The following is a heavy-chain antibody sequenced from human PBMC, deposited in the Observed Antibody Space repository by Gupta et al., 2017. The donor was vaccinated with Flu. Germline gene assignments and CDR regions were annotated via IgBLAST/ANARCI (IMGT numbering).Heavy chain of an antibody. J-gene: IGHJ4*02. D-gene: IGHD6-19*01. V-gene: IGHV3-23*01. CDR3: AKDRRGIAVAGTPSVY. CDR2: ISGSGGST. Sequence: EVQLLESGGGLVQPGGSLRLSCAASGFTFSSYAMSWVRQATGKGLEWVSAISGSGGSTYYADSVKGRFTISRDNSKNTLYLQMNSLRAEDTAVYYCAKDRRGIAVAGTPSVYWGQGTLVTVSS. CDR1: GFTFSSYA.